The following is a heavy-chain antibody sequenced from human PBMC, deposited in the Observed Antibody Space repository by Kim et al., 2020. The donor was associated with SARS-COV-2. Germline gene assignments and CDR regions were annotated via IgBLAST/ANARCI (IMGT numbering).Heavy chain of an antibody. CDR2: IGSAGDT. D-gene: IGHD3-16*01. Sequence: GGSLRLSCAASGFTFSSYDMHWVRQPAGKGLEWVSGIGSAGDTYYPGSVKGRFTISRESAKNSLYLHMNSLRAGDTAVYYCATGSGGGNFDYWGQGTLVTVSS. V-gene: IGHV3-13*01. CDR3: ATGSGGGNFDY. J-gene: IGHJ4*02. CDR1: GFTFSSYD.